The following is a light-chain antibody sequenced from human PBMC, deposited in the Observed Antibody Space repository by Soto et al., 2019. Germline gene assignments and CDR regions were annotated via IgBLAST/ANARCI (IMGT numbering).Light chain of an antibody. CDR3: QQYLNRPIST. V-gene: IGKV1-33*01. J-gene: IGKJ3*01. CDR1: QDISNY. CDR2: DAS. Sequence: DIQMTQSPSSLSASVGDRVTITCQASQDISNYLNWYQQQPGKAPKLLIYDASNLETGVPSRFRGSGSGADFTFTISSLQPEDIATDFCQQYLNRPISTFGPGTRVDLK.